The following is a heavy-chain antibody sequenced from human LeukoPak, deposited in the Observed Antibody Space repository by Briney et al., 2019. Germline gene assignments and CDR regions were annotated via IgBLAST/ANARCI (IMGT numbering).Heavy chain of an antibody. J-gene: IGHJ5*02. D-gene: IGHD6-13*01. CDR2: IIPVLGIA. CDR1: GGTFSSYA. Sequence: SVKVSCKASGGTFSSYAISWVRQAPGQGHEWMGRIIPVLGIATYAQKSQGRVTITADKSTSTAYMELSSLRSEDTAVYYCASSANGAAAGTWFDPWGQGTLVTVSS. V-gene: IGHV1-69*04. CDR3: ASSANGAAAGTWFDP.